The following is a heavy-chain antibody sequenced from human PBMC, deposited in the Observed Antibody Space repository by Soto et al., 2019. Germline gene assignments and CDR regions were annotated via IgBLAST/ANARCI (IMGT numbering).Heavy chain of an antibody. CDR2: IYYIGST. CDR3: ARSTGAGTWFWFDP. D-gene: IGHD6-19*01. Sequence: PSETLSLTCTVSGGSISSGGYYWSWIRQHPGKGLEWIGYIYYIGSTYYNPSLRGRVTISIDTSKNQFSLKLSSVTAADTAVYYCARSTGAGTWFWFDPWGQGTLVTVPQ. V-gene: IGHV4-31*03. J-gene: IGHJ5*02. CDR1: GGSISSGGYY.